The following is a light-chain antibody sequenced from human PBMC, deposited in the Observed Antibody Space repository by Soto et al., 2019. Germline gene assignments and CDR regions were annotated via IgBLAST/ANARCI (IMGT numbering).Light chain of an antibody. CDR1: QSIDNW. J-gene: IGKJ2*01. Sequence: DIQMTQSPSTLSASVGDRVTITCRASQSIDNWLAWYQQKPGKAPKLLIYKTSSLGSGVPSRLSGSASGTEFTLTISSLQPDDFATYYCQQYYTMYTFGRGTKLEIK. CDR3: QQYYTMYT. CDR2: KTS. V-gene: IGKV1-5*03.